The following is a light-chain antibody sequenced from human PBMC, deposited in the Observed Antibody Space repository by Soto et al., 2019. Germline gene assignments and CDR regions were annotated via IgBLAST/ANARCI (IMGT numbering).Light chain of an antibody. Sequence: EIVLTQSPATLSLSPGARATLSCRASPSVTNYLAWYQQKPGQAPRLLIYDASTRATGIPARFSGSGSGTEFTLTISSLQSEDFAVYYCQQYNNWPPITFGQGTRLEI. J-gene: IGKJ5*01. CDR1: PSVTNY. CDR2: DAS. V-gene: IGKV3-15*01. CDR3: QQYNNWPPIT.